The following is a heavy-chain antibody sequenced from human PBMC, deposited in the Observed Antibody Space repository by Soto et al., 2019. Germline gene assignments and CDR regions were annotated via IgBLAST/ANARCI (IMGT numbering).Heavy chain of an antibody. CDR2: INHSGST. J-gene: IGHJ5*02. D-gene: IGHD2-21*02. V-gene: IGHV4-34*01. Sequence: QVQLQQWGAGLLKPSETLSLTCAVYGGSFSGYYWSWIRQPPGKGLEWIGEINHSGSTNYNPSLKSRVTISVDTSKNQFSLKLSSVTAADTAVYSCARGPYCGGDCRGPLGWFDPWGQGTLVTVSS. CDR1: GGSFSGYY. CDR3: ARGPYCGGDCRGPLGWFDP.